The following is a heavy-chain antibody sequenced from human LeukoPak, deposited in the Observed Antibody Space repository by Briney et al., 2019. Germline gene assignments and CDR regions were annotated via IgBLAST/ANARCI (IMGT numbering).Heavy chain of an antibody. CDR1: GYTFTSYY. V-gene: IGHV1-46*01. D-gene: IGHD4-23*01. CDR3: ARDLDGTSVGGNSAFDI. J-gene: IGHJ3*02. Sequence: ASVKVSCKASGYTFTSYYMHWVRQAPGQGLEWMGIINPSGGSTSYAQKFQGRVTMTRDTSTSTVYMELSSLRSEDTAVYYCARDLDGTSVGGNSAFDIWGQGTMVTVSS. CDR2: INPSGGST.